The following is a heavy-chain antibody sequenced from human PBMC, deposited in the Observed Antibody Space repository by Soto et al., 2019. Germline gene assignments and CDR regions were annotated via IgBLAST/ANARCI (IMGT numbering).Heavy chain of an antibody. J-gene: IGHJ4*02. V-gene: IGHV3-30*03. CDR2: ISYDGSNK. CDR3: ASGRELLRSIDY. D-gene: IGHD1-26*01. Sequence: QVQLVESGGGVVQPGRSLRLSCAASGFTFSSYGMHWVRQAPGKGLEWVAVISYDGSNKYYADSVKGRFTISRDNSKNTLYLQMNSLRAEDTAVYYCASGRELLRSIDYWGQGTLVTVSS. CDR1: GFTFSSYG.